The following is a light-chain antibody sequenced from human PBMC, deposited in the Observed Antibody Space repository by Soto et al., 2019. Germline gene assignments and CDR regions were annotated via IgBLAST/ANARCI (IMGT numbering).Light chain of an antibody. V-gene: IGKV1-33*01. J-gene: IGKJ3*01. CDR2: DAS. CDR3: QQYDNLPPT. Sequence: DIQMTPSPSSLSASVGDRVTITCQASQDISNYLNWYQQKPGKAPKLLIYDASNLETGAPSRFSVSGSGTYFTFTISTLHPEDIETYDCQQYDNLPPTFGPTTKVDIK. CDR1: QDISNY.